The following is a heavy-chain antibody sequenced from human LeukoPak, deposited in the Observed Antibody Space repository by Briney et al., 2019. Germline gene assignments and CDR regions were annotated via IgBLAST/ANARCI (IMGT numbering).Heavy chain of an antibody. D-gene: IGHD5-12*01. Sequence: PGGSLRLSCTASGFTFSSYAMSWVRHAPGKGLELVSAISGSGGSTYYADSVKGRFTISRDNSKNTLYLQMNSLRAEDTAVYYCAKAGYSGYDGGDYFDYWGQGTLVTVSS. CDR1: GFTFSSYA. J-gene: IGHJ4*02. CDR3: AKAGYSGYDGGDYFDY. V-gene: IGHV3-23*01. CDR2: ISGSGGST.